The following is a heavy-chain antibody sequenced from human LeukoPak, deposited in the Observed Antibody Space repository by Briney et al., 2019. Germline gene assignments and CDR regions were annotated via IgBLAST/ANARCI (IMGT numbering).Heavy chain of an antibody. CDR2: ISSSSTYI. CDR1: GFTFTSYS. Sequence: GGSLRLSCAASGFTFTSYSMNWVRQAPGKGLEWVSCISSSSTYIYYADSVKGRFTISRDNAKHSLYLQMNSLTAEDTAVYYCARSWGELSFFDSWGQGTLVTVSS. J-gene: IGHJ4*02. CDR3: ARSWGELSFFDS. D-gene: IGHD3-16*02. V-gene: IGHV3-21*01.